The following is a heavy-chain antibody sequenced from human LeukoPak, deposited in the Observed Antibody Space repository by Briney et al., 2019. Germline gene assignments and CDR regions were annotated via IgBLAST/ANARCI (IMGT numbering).Heavy chain of an antibody. CDR2: ISGSGGST. Sequence: PGGSLRLSCAASGFTFSNYAMTWVRQAPGKGLEWVSGISGSGGSTYYADSVKGRFTISRDNSKTTLYLQMNSLRAEDTAVYYCAKEGAYCGRDCSGVFDHWGQGTQVTMSS. J-gene: IGHJ4*02. V-gene: IGHV3-23*01. D-gene: IGHD2-21*02. CDR3: AKEGAYCGRDCSGVFDH. CDR1: GFTFSNYA.